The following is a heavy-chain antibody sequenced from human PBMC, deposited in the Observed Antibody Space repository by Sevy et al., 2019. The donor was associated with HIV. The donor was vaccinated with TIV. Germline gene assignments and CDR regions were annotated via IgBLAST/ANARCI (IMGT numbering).Heavy chain of an antibody. J-gene: IGHJ6*02. Sequence: GGSLRLSCAASGFTFINHAMHWVRQAPGKGLEWVTVISYDGSNKYYSDSVKGRFTISRDTSKSTVYLQMDSLRAEDTAVYHCARDLNSGYANYYYYGLDVWGQGTTVTVSS. CDR3: ARDLNSGYANYYYYGLDV. V-gene: IGHV3-30*04. CDR2: ISYDGSNK. CDR1: GFTFINHA. D-gene: IGHD5-12*01.